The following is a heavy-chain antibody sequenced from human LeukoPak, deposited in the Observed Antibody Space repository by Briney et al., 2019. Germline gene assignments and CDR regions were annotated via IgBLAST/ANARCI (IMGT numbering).Heavy chain of an antibody. J-gene: IGHJ5*02. CDR2: ISYDGSDK. CDR3: ARGPTTVNWFDP. CDR1: GFTFSDYA. D-gene: IGHD4-11*01. V-gene: IGHV3-30*01. Sequence: GGSLRLSCAASGFTFSDYAMHWVRQAPGKGLEWAAVISYDGSDKYYADSVKGRFTISRDSSKSTLILQMNSLRAEDTAVYYCARGPTTVNWFDPWGQGTLVTVSS.